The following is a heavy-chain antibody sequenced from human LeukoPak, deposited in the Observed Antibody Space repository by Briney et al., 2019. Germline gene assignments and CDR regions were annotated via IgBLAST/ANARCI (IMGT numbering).Heavy chain of an antibody. CDR2: IYYSGSS. J-gene: IGHJ3*02. Sequence: SETLSLTCTVSGGSISGSTYYWGWIRQTPGKGLEWIGTIYYSGSSYYNPSLKSRVTISGDTSKNHLSLKLSSVTAADTAVYYCARHVSPPRRTGAFDIWGQGTLVSVSS. CDR3: ARHVSPPRRTGAFDI. D-gene: IGHD3/OR15-3a*01. V-gene: IGHV4-39*01. CDR1: GGSISGSTYY.